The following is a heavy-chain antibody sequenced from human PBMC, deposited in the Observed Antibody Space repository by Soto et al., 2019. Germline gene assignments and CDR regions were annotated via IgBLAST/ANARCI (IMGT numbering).Heavy chain of an antibody. V-gene: IGHV4-39*01. D-gene: IGHD3-10*01. J-gene: IGHJ6*02. CDR3: ARLDSGFGATMDV. CDR2: IDYSVTT. CDR1: GGSVSSGTYY. Sequence: SETQSLTCTVAGGSVSSGTYYWDWVRQPPGKGLEWIGSIDYSVTTYYNPSLKSRVTISVDTSKNQFSLKLTSVTAADTAVYYCARLDSGFGATMDVWGQGTTVTVSS.